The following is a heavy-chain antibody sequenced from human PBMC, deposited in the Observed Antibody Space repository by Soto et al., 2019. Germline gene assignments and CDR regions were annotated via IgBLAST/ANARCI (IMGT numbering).Heavy chain of an antibody. Sequence: EVQLLESGGGLVQPGGSLRLSCAASGFTFSSYGMTWVRQAPGKGLEWVSFSSATGAGTYYADSVKGRFTISRDNSKNTLDLQMTSLRADDTAVYYCAKDRRAGGNYGFYSDFWGLGALVIVSS. CDR3: AKDRRAGGNYGFYSDF. J-gene: IGHJ4*02. V-gene: IGHV3-23*01. CDR1: GFTFSSYG. D-gene: IGHD1-7*01. CDR2: SSATGAGT.